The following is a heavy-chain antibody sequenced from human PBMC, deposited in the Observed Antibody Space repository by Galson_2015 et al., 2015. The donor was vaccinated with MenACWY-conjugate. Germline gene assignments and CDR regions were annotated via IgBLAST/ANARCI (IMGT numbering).Heavy chain of an antibody. CDR3: ARDSRGGGPDFDY. CDR2: IYYSGST. V-gene: IGHV4-59*01. D-gene: IGHD2-15*01. CDR1: GGPINSYW. Sequence: ETLSLTCTVSGGPINSYWWAWIRQPPGKGLEWIGYIYYSGSTTYSPSLESRVTISLDTSKNQFSLKLSSVTAADTAVYYCARDSRGGGPDFDYWGQGTLVTVSS. J-gene: IGHJ4*02.